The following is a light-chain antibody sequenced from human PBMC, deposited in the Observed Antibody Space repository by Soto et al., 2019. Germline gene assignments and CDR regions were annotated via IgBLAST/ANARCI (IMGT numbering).Light chain of an antibody. Sequence: EIVLTQSPGTLSLSPGERATLSCRASQSVSSSYLAWYQQKLGQAPRLLIYGASIRAAGIPARFSGSGSGTDFTLTISRLEPEDFAEYYCQQYASSPKITFGGGTQVEIK. CDR1: QSVSSSY. CDR2: GAS. CDR3: QQYASSPKIT. J-gene: IGKJ4*01. V-gene: IGKV3-20*01.